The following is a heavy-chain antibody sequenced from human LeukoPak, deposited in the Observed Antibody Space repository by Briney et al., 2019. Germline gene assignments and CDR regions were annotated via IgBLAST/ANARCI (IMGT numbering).Heavy chain of an antibody. D-gene: IGHD4-17*01. V-gene: IGHV3-74*01. CDR3: ARDRTTVTLFDY. CDR1: GFTFTSFW. J-gene: IGHJ4*02. Sequence: GGSLRLSCAASGFTFTSFWMHWFRQAPGRGLVWISRISTDGAITGYADPVKGRFTISRDNAKNTLYLQMNSLRAEDTAVYYCARDRTTVTLFDYWGQGALVTVSS. CDR2: ISTDGAIT.